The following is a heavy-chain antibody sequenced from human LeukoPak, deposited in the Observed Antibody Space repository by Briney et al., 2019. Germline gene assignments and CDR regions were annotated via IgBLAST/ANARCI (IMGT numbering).Heavy chain of an antibody. CDR1: GFSFSSYS. J-gene: IGHJ6*02. CDR2: ISYDGSNK. V-gene: IGHV3-30-3*01. Sequence: GGSLRLSCSASGFSFSSYSMHWVRQAPGKGLERVAVISYDGSNKYYADSVKGRFTISRDNSKNTLYLQMNSLRVEDTAVYYCARASGSWIYYGMDVWGQGTTVTVSS. D-gene: IGHD5-12*01. CDR3: ARASGSWIYYGMDV.